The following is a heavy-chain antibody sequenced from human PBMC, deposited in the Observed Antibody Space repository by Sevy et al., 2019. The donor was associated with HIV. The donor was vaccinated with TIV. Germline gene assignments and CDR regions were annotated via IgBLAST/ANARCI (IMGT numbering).Heavy chain of an antibody. D-gene: IGHD3-10*01. CDR1: GFSFSEYG. CDR2: ISHDGRNNK. V-gene: IGHV3-30*04. Sequence: GGSLRLSCAASGFSFSEYGMHWDRQAPGKGLEWVAVISHDGRNNKYNSDSVKGRFTISRDNSKNTLYLQMNSLRAEDTAIYYCARDRGEILSSAFNYWGQGTLVTVSS. J-gene: IGHJ4*02. CDR3: ARDRGEILSSAFNY.